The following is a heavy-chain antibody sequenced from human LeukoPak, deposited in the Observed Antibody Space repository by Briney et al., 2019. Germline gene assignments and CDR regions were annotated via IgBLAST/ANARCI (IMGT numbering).Heavy chain of an antibody. CDR3: AKDMGYCSSATCYGLDY. J-gene: IGHJ4*02. V-gene: IGHV3-23*01. D-gene: IGHD2-2*01. CDR2: VSGGGGTT. CDR1: GFTFSSYA. Sequence: GGSLRLSCAASGFTFSSYAMSWVRQAPGKGLEWVSTVSGGGGTTYYADPVKGRFTISRDNSKNTLFLQMNSLRAEDTAIYYCAKDMGYCSSATCYGLDYWGQGTLVTVSS.